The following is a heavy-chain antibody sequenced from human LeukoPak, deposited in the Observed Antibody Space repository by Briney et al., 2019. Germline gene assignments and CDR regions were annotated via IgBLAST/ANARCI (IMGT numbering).Heavy chain of an antibody. V-gene: IGHV3-23*01. CDR1: GFTFSCYA. D-gene: IGHD6-13*01. CDR2: ISGSGGST. CDR3: AKDGYGSSWYWFDP. J-gene: IGHJ5*02. Sequence: PGGSLRLSCAASGFTFSCYAMSWLRQAPGKGLEWVSAISGSGGSTYYADHVKGRFTISRDNSKNTLYLQMNSLRAEGTAVYYCAKDGYGSSWYWFDPWGQGTLVTVSS.